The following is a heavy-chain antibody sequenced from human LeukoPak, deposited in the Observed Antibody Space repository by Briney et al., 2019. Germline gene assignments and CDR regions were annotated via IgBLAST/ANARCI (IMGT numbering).Heavy chain of an antibody. V-gene: IGHV4-59*08. CDR1: GNSITSDF. Sequence: SETLSLTCIVSGNSITSDFWSWIRQSPGKGLEWIGYINYSGRSEYDPSLKSRVTISVDRSRKRVSLKMRSVTAADTAVYYCARHFAFSYYYMDVWGKGTTVTVSS. CDR2: INYSGRS. J-gene: IGHJ6*03. CDR3: ARHFAFSYYYMDV.